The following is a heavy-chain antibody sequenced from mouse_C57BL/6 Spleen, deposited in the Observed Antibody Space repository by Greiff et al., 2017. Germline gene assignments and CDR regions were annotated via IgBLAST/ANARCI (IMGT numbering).Heavy chain of an antibody. CDR1: GYSITSGYY. D-gene: IGHD1-1*01. V-gene: IGHV3-6*01. CDR3: ARYYGRIDYFDY. CDR2: ISYDGSN. Sequence: EVQLQESGPGLVKPSQSLSLTCSVTGYSITSGYYWNWIRQFPGNKLEWMGYISYDGSNNYNPSFKNRIALTRDTSKNQLFLKLNSVTTEDTATYYCARYYGRIDYFDYWGQGTTLTVSS. J-gene: IGHJ2*01.